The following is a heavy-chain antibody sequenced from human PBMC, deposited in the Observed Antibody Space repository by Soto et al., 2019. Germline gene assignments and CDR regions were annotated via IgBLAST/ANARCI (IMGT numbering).Heavy chain of an antibody. D-gene: IGHD3-9*01. CDR3: ARRKGDILTGEMYDAFDI. J-gene: IGHJ3*02. CDR2: INPANSNT. CDR1: GYTFTTFF. Sequence: ASVKVSCKTSGYTFTTFFLHWMRQAPGQRLEWMGWINPANSNTRYSQKFQGRVTNNRDTSTTTAYKELTSLKSEDTAVFYCARRKGDILTGEMYDAFDIWGQGTMVTVSS. V-gene: IGHV1-3*01.